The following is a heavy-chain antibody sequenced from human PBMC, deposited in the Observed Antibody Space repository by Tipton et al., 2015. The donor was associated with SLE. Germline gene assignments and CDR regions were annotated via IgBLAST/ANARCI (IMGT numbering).Heavy chain of an antibody. CDR3: ARVGDGTGYYYSLPCPSFDA. CDR1: GYSSGRRTYL. D-gene: IGHD3-22*01. Sequence: TLSLTCTVSGYSSGRRTYLWGWVRQHPGKGLEWIGHMSYSGSTYYNPSLKSRITISVDTSKNHFSLKLSSVTAADTAVYYCARVGDGTGYYYSLPCPSFDAWGQGTLVTVSS. V-gene: IGHV4-31*03. CDR2: MSYSGST. J-gene: IGHJ4*02.